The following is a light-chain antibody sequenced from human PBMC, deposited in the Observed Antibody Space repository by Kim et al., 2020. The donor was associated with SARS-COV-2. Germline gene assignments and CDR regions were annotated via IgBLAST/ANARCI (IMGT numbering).Light chain of an antibody. V-gene: IGKV3-15*01. CDR1: QSVSSN. Sequence: EIVMTQSPATLSVSPGERATLSCRASQSVSSNLAWYQQKPGQAPRLLIYGASPRATGIPARFSGSGSGTQFTLTISSLQSEDVVVYYCQRYNNWPLAFGQGTRLEIK. J-gene: IGKJ5*01. CDR3: QRYNNWPLA. CDR2: GAS.